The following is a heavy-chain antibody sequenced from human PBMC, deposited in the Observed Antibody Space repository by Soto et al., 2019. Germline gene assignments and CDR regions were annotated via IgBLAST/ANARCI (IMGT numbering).Heavy chain of an antibody. CDR2: IYYSGST. V-gene: IGHV4-30-4*01. D-gene: IGHD7-27*01. CDR1: GGSISSYY. CDR3: VRELGSTNSSDP. Sequence: SETLSLTCTVSGGSISSYYWSWIRQPPGKGLEWIGYIYYSGSTYYNPSLKSRVTISVDTSKNQFSLKLSSVTAADTAVYYCVRELGSTNSSDPWGQGPLVTVSS. J-gene: IGHJ5*02.